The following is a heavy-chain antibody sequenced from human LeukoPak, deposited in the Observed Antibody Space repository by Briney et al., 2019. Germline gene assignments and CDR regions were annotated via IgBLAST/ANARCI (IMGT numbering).Heavy chain of an antibody. J-gene: IGHJ3*02. CDR1: GFTFSSYW. CDR2: IKQDGSEK. CDR3: ARDLSRGGSRHAAFDI. Sequence: GGSLRLSCAASGFTFSSYWMSWVRQAPGKGLEWVANIKQDGSEKYYVDSVKGRFTISRDNAKNSLYLQMNSLRAEDTAVYYCARDLSRGGSRHAAFDIWGQGTMVTVSS. V-gene: IGHV3-7*01. D-gene: IGHD1-26*01.